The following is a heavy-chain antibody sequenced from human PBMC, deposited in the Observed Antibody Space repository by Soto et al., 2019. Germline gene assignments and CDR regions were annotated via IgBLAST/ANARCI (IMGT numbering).Heavy chain of an antibody. CDR2: IYYSGST. CDR1: GGSISSYY. Sequence: SETLSLTCTVSGGSISSYYWSWIRQPPGKGLEWIGYIYYSGSTNYNPSLKSRVTISVDTSKNQFSLKLSSVTAADTAVYYCARWWTTVINNWFDPWGQGTLVTVSS. CDR3: ARWWTTVINNWFDP. V-gene: IGHV4-59*01. D-gene: IGHD4-17*01. J-gene: IGHJ5*02.